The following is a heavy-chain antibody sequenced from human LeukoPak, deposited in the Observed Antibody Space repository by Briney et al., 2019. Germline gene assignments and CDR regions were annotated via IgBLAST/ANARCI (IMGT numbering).Heavy chain of an antibody. CDR2: IIPILGIA. V-gene: IGHV1-69*04. CDR1: GGTFSSYA. Sequence: SVKVSCKSSGGTFSSYAISWVRQAPGQGLEWMGRIIPILGIANYAPKFQGRVTITAEKSTSTAYMELSSLRSEDTAVYYCARAGGYYFDYWGQGTLVTVSS. J-gene: IGHJ4*02. CDR3: ARAGGYYFDY.